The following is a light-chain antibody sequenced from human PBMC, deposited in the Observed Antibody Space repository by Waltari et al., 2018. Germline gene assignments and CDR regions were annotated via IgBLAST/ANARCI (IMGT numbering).Light chain of an antibody. CDR1: GSNIRAGYD. J-gene: IGLJ3*02. CDR3: QSYDTSLSVV. CDR2: GSS. V-gene: IGLV1-40*01. Sequence: QSVLTQPPSVSGAPGQRVTISCPGRGSNIRAGYDVHWYHHLPRGAPKLLIYGSSSRPLGVPDRFFGSTSGNSASLAIIGLRAEDEGDYYCQSYDTSLSVVFGGGTKLTVL.